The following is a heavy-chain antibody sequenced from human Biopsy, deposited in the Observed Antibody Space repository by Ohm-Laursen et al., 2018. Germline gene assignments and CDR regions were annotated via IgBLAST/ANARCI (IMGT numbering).Heavy chain of an antibody. J-gene: IGHJ4*02. CDR2: LSGSGGTT. CDR3: AKTFHGSSFLYDY. V-gene: IGHV3-23*01. Sequence: SLRLSCAASGFTVSTTYMSWVRQAPGKGLEWVSVLSGSGGTTYYADSVKGRFTISRDNSKNTLYLQMNSLTAEDTAVYYCAKTFHGSSFLYDYWGQGTLVTVSS. CDR1: GFTVSTTY. D-gene: IGHD2-15*01.